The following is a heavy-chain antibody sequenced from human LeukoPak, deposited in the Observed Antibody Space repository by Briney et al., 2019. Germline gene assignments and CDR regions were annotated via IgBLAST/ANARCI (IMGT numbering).Heavy chain of an antibody. CDR1: GVSLSSAVYY. J-gene: IGHJ4*02. Sequence: SETLSLTCTVSGVSLSSAVYYWSWIRQLPGKGLEWMGDIYYSGSTYYNPPLKSRVNISVDTSENQFSLKLRSVTAADTAVYYCARERYGDRNFDYWGQGTLVTASS. V-gene: IGHV4-31*03. D-gene: IGHD4-17*01. CDR3: ARERYGDRNFDY. CDR2: IYYSGST.